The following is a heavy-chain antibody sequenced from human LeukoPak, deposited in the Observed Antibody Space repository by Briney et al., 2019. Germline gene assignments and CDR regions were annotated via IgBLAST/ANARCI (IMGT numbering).Heavy chain of an antibody. V-gene: IGHV3-48*03. D-gene: IGHD2-2*01. CDR1: GFTFSVFE. J-gene: IGHJ4*02. CDR2: ISSTGSWT. Sequence: GGSLRLSCAASGFTFSVFEMNWVRQAPGKGLEWVSYISSTGSWTYYADSVKGRFTISRDNSKNTLYLQMNSLRAEDTAVYYCATGYCSSTSCPPFDYWGQGTLVTVSS. CDR3: ATGYCSSTSCPPFDY.